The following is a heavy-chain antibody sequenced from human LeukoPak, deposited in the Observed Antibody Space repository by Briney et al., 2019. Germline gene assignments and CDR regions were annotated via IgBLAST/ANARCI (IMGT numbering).Heavy chain of an antibody. D-gene: IGHD6-13*01. CDR3: ARSPAAAGPYYFDY. Sequence: PGGSLRLSCAASGFTLRSHAMSWVRQAPGKGLEWVSGISGSGGSTYYVDSVKGRFTISRDNSKNTLYLQMGSLRAEDMAVYYCARSPAAAGPYYFDYWGQGTLVTVSS. CDR2: ISGSGGST. V-gene: IGHV3-23*01. CDR1: GFTLRSHA. J-gene: IGHJ4*02.